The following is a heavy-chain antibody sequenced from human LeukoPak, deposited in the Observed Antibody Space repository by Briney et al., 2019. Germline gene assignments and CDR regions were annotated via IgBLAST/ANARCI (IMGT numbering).Heavy chain of an antibody. CDR1: GFTFSSYS. D-gene: IGHD4-23*01. CDR3: ARAGLGYGGHFDY. CDR2: ISSSSGTI. J-gene: IGHJ4*02. Sequence: GGSLRLSCAASGFTFSSYSMNWVRQAPGKGLEWVSYISSSSGTIYYAGSVKGRFTISRDNAKNSLYLQMNSLRDEDTAVYYCARAGLGYGGHFDYWGQGTLVTVSS. V-gene: IGHV3-48*02.